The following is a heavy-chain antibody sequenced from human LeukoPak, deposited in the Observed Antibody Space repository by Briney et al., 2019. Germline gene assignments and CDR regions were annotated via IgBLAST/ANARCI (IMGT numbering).Heavy chain of an antibody. CDR1: GGSSSSYY. J-gene: IGHJ4*02. CDR3: ARTLYYYDRSGYYVPYYFDY. Sequence: SETLSLTCTVSGGSSSSYYWSWIRQSPGKGLEWIGYIYYSGSTNYNPSLKSRVTISVDTSKNQFSLKLSSVTAADTAVYYCARTLYYYDRSGYYVPYYFDYWGQGTLVTVSS. V-gene: IGHV4-59*01. CDR2: IYYSGST. D-gene: IGHD3-22*01.